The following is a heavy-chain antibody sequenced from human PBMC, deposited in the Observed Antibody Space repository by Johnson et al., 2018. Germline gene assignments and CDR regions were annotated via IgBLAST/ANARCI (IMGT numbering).Heavy chain of an antibody. D-gene: IGHD6-13*01. CDR3: TRHAPSIAAAGTPVDV. CDR1: GFTFSGSA. CDR2: IRSKANSYAT. V-gene: IGHV3-73*01. Sequence: EVQLVESGGGLVQPGGSLKLSCAASGFTFSGSAMHWVRQASGQGLEWVGRIRSKANSYATAYAASVKGRFTISRDESKNTAYLQMNSLKTEDTAVYYCTRHAPSIAAAGTPVDVWGKGTTVTVSS. J-gene: IGHJ6*04.